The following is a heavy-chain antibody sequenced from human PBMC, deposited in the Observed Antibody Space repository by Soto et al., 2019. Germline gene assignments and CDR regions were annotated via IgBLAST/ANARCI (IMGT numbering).Heavy chain of an antibody. J-gene: IGHJ5*02. CDR3: AEGYALNT. D-gene: IGHD2-2*01. V-gene: IGHV6-1*01. CDR1: GDSVSRNDAA. CDR2: TYYRSKWYN. Sequence: KQSQTLSLTCAISGDSVSRNDAAWNWIRQSPSRGLEWLGRTYYRSKWYNDYAVSVRGRITVNPDTSKNQFSLHLDSVTPEDTAIYYCAEGYALNTWGQGTLVTVSS.